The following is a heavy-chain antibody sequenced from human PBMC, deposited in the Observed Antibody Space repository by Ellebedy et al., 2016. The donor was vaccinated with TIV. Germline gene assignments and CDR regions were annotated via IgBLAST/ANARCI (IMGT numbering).Heavy chain of an antibody. J-gene: IGHJ4*02. Sequence: GESLKISXAASGFTFSSYSMNWVRQAPGKGLEWVSYISSSSSTIYYADSVKGRFTISRDNAKNSLYLQMNSLRDEDTAVYYCARDQSVVPAAISDYWGQGTLVTVSS. CDR1: GFTFSSYS. CDR3: ARDQSVVPAAISDY. CDR2: ISSSSSTI. V-gene: IGHV3-48*02. D-gene: IGHD2-2*01.